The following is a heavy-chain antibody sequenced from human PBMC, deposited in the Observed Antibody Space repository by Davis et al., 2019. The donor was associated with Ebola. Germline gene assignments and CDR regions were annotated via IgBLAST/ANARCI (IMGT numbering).Heavy chain of an antibody. D-gene: IGHD3-9*01. J-gene: IGHJ6*02. V-gene: IGHV3-30*18. CDR1: GFTFSSYG. CDR3: AKDMDDILIGYYYGMDV. CDR2: ISYDGSNK. Sequence: GESLKISCAASGFTFSSYGMHWVRQAPGKGLEWVAVISYDGSNKYYADSVKGRFTISRDNSKNTLYLQMNSLRAEDTAVYYCAKDMDDILIGYYYGMDVRGQGTTVTVSS.